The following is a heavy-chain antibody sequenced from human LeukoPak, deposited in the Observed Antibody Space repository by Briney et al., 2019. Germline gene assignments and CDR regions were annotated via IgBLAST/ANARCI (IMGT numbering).Heavy chain of an antibody. V-gene: IGHV3-30*18. D-gene: IGHD6-13*01. CDR2: ISSDRNNE. CDR3: AKDRSSTWAVDY. CDR1: GFTFSSYG. J-gene: IGHJ4*02. Sequence: GGSLRLSCAASGFTFSSYGMHCVRQAPGKGLEWVAFISSDRNNEYYADSVKGRFTISRDNSKNTLYLQMNSLRAEDTAVYYCAKDRSSTWAVDYWGQGTLVTVSS.